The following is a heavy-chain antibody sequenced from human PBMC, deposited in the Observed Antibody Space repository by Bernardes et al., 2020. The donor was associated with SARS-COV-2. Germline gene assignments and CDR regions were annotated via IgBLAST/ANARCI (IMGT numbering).Heavy chain of an antibody. J-gene: IGHJ4*02. Sequence: GGSLRLSCAASGFTFSSYAMHWVRQAPGKGLEWLAVTSDDGTRKYYADSVKGRFTTSRDNSKSTLYLEMHNLRVEDTAVYYCTKDQERSSGWSTTIDYWGQGTVVTVSS. V-gene: IGHV3-30*18. CDR2: TSDDGTRK. D-gene: IGHD6-19*01. CDR3: TKDQERSSGWSTTIDY. CDR1: GFTFSSYA.